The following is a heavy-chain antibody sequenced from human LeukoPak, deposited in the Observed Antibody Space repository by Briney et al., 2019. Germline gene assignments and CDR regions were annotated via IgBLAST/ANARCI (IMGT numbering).Heavy chain of an antibody. V-gene: IGHV3-30*02. J-gene: IGHJ4*02. CDR2: IRYDGSNK. CDR3: AKDIVVVQNGDY. CDR1: GFTFSSYG. Sequence: PGGSLRLSCAASGFTFSSYGMHWVPQAPGKGLEWVAFIRYDGSNKYYADSVKGRFTISRDNSKNTLYLQMNSLRAEDTAVYYCAKDIVVVQNGDYWRQGTLVTVPS. D-gene: IGHD2-2*01.